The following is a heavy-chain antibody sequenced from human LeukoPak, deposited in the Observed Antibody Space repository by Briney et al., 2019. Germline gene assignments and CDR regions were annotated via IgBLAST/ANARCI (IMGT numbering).Heavy chain of an antibody. CDR2: IYYSGST. V-gene: IGHV4-31*03. Sequence: SETLSLTCTVSGGSISSGGYYWSWIRQHPGKGLEWIGYIYYSGSTYYNPSLKSRVTISVDTSKNQFSLKLSSVTAADTAAYYCARDREDYYGSGNYGMDVWGQGTTVTVSS. D-gene: IGHD3-10*01. J-gene: IGHJ6*02. CDR3: ARDREDYYGSGNYGMDV. CDR1: GGSISSGGYY.